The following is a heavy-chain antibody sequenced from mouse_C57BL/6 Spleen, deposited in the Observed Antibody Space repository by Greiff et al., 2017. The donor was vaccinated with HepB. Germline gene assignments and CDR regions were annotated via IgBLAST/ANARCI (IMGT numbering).Heavy chain of an antibody. CDR3: ARKDGIYYGYGY. CDR2: ISSGGSYT. J-gene: IGHJ2*01. Sequence: EVKLVESGGDLVKPGGSLKLSCAASGFTFSSYGMSWVRQTPDKRLEWVATISSGGSYTYYPDSVKGRFTISRDNAKNTLYLQMSSLKSEDTAMYYCARKDGIYYGYGYWGQGTTLTVAS. D-gene: IGHD2-2*01. CDR1: GFTFSSYG. V-gene: IGHV5-6*02.